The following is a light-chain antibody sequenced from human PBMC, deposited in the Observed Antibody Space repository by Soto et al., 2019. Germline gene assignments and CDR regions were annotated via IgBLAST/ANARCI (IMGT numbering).Light chain of an antibody. Sequence: VWASDCRNYRASQTISSWLAWYQQKPGKAPKLLIYKASTLKSGVPSRFSCSEPGTEFALTISCLHSYDSAPQICYSFAIDLGSYVEGTKVDIK. V-gene: IGKV1-5*03. CDR3: YSFAIDLGS. J-gene: IGKJ4*01. CDR1: QTISSW. CDR2: KAS.